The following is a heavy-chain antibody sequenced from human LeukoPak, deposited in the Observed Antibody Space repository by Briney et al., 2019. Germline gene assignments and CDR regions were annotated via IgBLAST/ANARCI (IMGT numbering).Heavy chain of an antibody. Sequence: PGGSLRLSCAASGFTFTSYTLAWVRQAPGKGLEWVSAISASGDTTYYADSLKGRFTISRDNSKNTLYLQMNSLRPEDTAVYYCAKPTPVLSAAMAGSENWGQGTLVTVSS. CDR2: ISASGDTT. CDR3: AKPTPVLSAAMAGSEN. CDR1: GFTFTSYT. V-gene: IGHV3-23*01. D-gene: IGHD2-2*01. J-gene: IGHJ1*01.